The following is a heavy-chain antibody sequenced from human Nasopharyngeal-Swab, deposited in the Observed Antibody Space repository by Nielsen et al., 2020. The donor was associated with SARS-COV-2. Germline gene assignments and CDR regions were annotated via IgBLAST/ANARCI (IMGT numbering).Heavy chain of an antibody. Sequence: ASVKVSCKVSGFALTELSMQWVRQSPGKGLEWMGGFDTEGGKTVYSQSFQGSVAMTEDTSTDTAYMDLSSLRSEDTAVYFCATAESGRGPYFFDFWGQGTLVTVSS. CDR2: FDTEGGKT. D-gene: IGHD3-3*01. V-gene: IGHV1-24*01. J-gene: IGHJ4*02. CDR3: ATAESGRGPYFFDF. CDR1: GFALTELS.